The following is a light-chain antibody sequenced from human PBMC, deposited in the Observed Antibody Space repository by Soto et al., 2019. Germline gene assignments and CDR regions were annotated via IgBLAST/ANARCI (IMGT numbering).Light chain of an antibody. J-gene: IGKJ3*01. CDR3: QQFGSSPGFA. Sequence: EIVLTQSPGTLSLSPGERATLSCRASQSINSRYLAWYQQKPGQAPRLLIYGASSRATGIPDRLSGSGSGTDFTLTISRLEPEDFAVYYYQQFGSSPGFAFGPGTKVDIK. CDR1: QSINSRY. CDR2: GAS. V-gene: IGKV3-20*01.